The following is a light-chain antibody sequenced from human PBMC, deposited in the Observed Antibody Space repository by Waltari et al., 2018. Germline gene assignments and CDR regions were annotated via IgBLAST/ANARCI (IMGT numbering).Light chain of an antibody. Sequence: EIVLTQSPGTLSLSPGKRATLSSRASQSSNSGYLPWYHPKPGQAPRLLISGASSRASGIPDRFSGSGSGTDFTLTISSLQAEDVAIYYCQQYYSTPLTFGGGTKVEIK. V-gene: IGKV3-20*01. CDR3: QQYYSTPLT. CDR1: QSSNSGY. CDR2: GAS. J-gene: IGKJ4*01.